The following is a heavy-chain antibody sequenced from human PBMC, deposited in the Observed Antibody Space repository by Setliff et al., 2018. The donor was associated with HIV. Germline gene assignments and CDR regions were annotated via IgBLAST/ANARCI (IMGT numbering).Heavy chain of an antibody. Sequence: PGGSLRLSCAASGFTFSSYAMHWARQAPGKGLEWVAVISYDGSNKYYADSVKGRFTISRDNSKNTLYLQMNSLRAEDTAVYYCAKVLGAYGDSFFDYWGQGTLVTVSS. CDR3: AKVLGAYGDSFFDY. V-gene: IGHV3-30*01. CDR2: ISYDGSNK. J-gene: IGHJ4*02. CDR1: GFTFSSYA. D-gene: IGHD4-17*01.